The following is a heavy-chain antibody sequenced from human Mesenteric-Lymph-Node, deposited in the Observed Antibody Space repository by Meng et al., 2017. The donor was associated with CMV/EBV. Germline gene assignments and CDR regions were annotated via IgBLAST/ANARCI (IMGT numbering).Heavy chain of an antibody. V-gene: IGHV3-72*01. D-gene: IGHD4/OR15-4a*01. Sequence: GESLKISCTASGFIFSDHFLDWVRQAPGQSLEWLARIKNKANSYFTEYAASVKGRFTVSRDHSENSLFLQMNDLQTEDTAVYYGGDFGGARGLDIRGQGITVTVSS. CDR3: GDFGGARGLDI. CDR1: GFIFSDHF. CDR2: IKNKANSYFT. J-gene: IGHJ6*02.